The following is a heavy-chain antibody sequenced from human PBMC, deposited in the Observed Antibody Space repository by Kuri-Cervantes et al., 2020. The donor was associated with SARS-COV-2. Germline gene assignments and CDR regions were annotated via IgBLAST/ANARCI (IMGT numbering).Heavy chain of an antibody. J-gene: IGHJ6*02. CDR1: GYTFTSYG. CDR2: ISAYNGNT. CDR3: ARDDPGDSSSWYPYYYYYGMDV. V-gene: IGHV1-18*01. Sequence: ASVKVPCKASGYTFTSYGISWVRQAPGQGLEWMGWISAYNGNTNYAQKVQGRVTMTTDTSTSTAYMELRSLRSDDTGVYYCARDDPGDSSSWYPYYYYYGMDVWGQGTTVTVSS. D-gene: IGHD6-13*01.